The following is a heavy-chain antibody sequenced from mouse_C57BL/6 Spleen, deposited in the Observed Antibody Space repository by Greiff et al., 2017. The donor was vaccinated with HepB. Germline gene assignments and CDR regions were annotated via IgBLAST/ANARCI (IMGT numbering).Heavy chain of an antibody. D-gene: IGHD2-1*01. V-gene: IGHV7-3*01. J-gene: IGHJ4*01. CDR3: ARWRGNLYYAMDY. Sequence: EVKLMESGGGLVQPGGSLSLSCAASGFTFTDYYMSWVRQPPGKALEWLGFIRNKANGYTTEYSASVKGRFTISRYNSQSILYLQMNALRAEDSATYYCARWRGNLYYAMDYWGQGTSVTVSS. CDR1: GFTFTDYY. CDR2: IRNKANGYTT.